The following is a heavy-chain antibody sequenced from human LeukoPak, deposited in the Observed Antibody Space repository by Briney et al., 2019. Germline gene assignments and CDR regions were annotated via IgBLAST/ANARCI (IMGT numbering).Heavy chain of an antibody. J-gene: IGHJ5*02. CDR3: ARLFMGSSWHAVWFDP. D-gene: IGHD6-13*01. CDR1: GYSFTSFG. CDR2: IDPSDSYT. Sequence: GESLRISCKGSGYSFTSFGIRWMRQMPGKGLEWMGRIDPSDSYTNYSPSFQGHVTISADKSISTAYLQWSSLKASDTAMYYCARLFMGSSWHAVWFDPWGQGTLVTVSS. V-gene: IGHV5-10-1*01.